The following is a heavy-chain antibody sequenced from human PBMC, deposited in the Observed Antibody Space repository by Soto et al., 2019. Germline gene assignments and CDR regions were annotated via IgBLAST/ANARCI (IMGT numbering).Heavy chain of an antibody. V-gene: IGHV1-69*13. CDR3: ARHLAVAGFLASNAFDP. D-gene: IGHD6-19*01. CDR2: IIPIFGTA. Sequence: GASVKVSCKASGGTFSSYAISWVRQAPGQGLEWMGGIIPIFGTANYAQKFQGRVTITADESTSTAYMELSSLRSEDTAVYYCARHLAVAGFLASNAFDPWGQGTLVTVSS. CDR1: GGTFSSYA. J-gene: IGHJ5*02.